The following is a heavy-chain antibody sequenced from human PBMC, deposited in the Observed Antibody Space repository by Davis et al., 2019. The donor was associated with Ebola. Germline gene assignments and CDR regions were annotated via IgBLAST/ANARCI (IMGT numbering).Heavy chain of an antibody. D-gene: IGHD3-16*01. CDR3: ARGPWGWYFDY. CDR1: GGSFSGYY. V-gene: IGHV4-34*01. CDR2: INHSGST. J-gene: IGHJ4*02. Sequence: MPSETLSLTCAVYGGSFSGYYWSWIRQPPGKGLEWIGEINHSGSTNYNPSLKSRVTISVDTSKNQFSLKLSSVTAADTAVYYCARGPWGWYFDYWGQGTLVTVSS.